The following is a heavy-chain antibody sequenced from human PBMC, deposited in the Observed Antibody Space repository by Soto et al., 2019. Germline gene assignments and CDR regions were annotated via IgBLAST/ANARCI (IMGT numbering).Heavy chain of an antibody. J-gene: IGHJ6*02. CDR2: ISAYNGNT. V-gene: IGHV1-18*01. Sequence: ASVKVSCKASGYTFTSYGISWVRQAPGQGLEWMGWISAYNGNTNYAQKLQGRVTMTTDTSTSTAYMELRSLRSDDTAVYYCARDRYYGSGTYYNFYSGMDVWGQGTTVTVSS. D-gene: IGHD3-10*01. CDR1: GYTFTSYG. CDR3: ARDRYYGSGTYYNFYSGMDV.